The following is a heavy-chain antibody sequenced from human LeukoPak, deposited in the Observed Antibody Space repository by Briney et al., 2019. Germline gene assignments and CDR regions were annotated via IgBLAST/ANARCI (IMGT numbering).Heavy chain of an antibody. CDR3: AKPNSGYRILPDAFDI. J-gene: IGHJ3*02. CDR2: ISGSGGST. Sequence: PGGSLRLSCAASGFTFSSYAMSWVRQAPGKGLEWVSAISGSGGSTYYADSVKGRFTISRDNSKNTLYLQMNSLRAEDTAVYYCAKPNSGYRILPDAFDIWGQGTMVTVSS. V-gene: IGHV3-23*01. CDR1: GFTFSSYA. D-gene: IGHD5-18*01.